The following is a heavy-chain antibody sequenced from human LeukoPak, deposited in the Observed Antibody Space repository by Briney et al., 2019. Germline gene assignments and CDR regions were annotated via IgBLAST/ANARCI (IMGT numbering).Heavy chain of an antibody. J-gene: IGHJ6*03. D-gene: IGHD2-2*01. V-gene: IGHV1-18*01. CDR2: ISAYNGNT. CDR1: GYTFTSYG. Sequence: ASVKVSCKASGYTFTSYGISWVRQAPGQGLEWMGWISAYNGNTNYAQKLQGRVTMTTDTSTSTAYMELRSLRSDDTAVYYCARSAGCSSTRCQIPSYYYYYMDVWGKGTTVTVSS. CDR3: ARSAGCSSTRCQIPSYYYYYMDV.